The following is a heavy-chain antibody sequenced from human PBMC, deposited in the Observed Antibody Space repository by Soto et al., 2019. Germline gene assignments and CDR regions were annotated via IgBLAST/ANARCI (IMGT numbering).Heavy chain of an antibody. CDR1: GYTLTSFY. Sequence: QVQLVQPGAEVKKPGASVKLSCKASGYTLTSFYIHWVRQAPGQGLEWMGIINPNGGSTNYAHNYEGTVTLTGATSTRPVYMYLSSLRSEDTALYYCARRLASADYWGQGTLGSVSS. CDR2: INPNGGST. J-gene: IGHJ4*02. V-gene: IGHV1-46*03. CDR3: ARRLASADY. D-gene: IGHD6-6*01.